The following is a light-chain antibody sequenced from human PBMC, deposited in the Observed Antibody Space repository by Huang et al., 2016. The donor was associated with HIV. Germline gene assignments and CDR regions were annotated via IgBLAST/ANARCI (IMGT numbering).Light chain of an antibody. Sequence: IVMTQSPDSLAVSLGETATINCKSSQSLLFRSNKKNCLAWYQQKPGQPPTLLMSWASTRGSGVPSRFSGGVSGTDFTLTISSLQAEDVAVYFCQQYFDVPWTFGRGTKVEIK. CDR3: QQYFDVPWT. V-gene: IGKV4-1*01. CDR2: WAS. J-gene: IGKJ1*01. CDR1: QSLLFRSNKKNC.